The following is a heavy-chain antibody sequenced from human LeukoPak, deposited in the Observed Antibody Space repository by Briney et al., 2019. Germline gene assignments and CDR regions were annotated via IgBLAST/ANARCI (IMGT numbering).Heavy chain of an antibody. Sequence: GGSLRLSCAASGFTFSHYYMSWVRQAPGKGLEWGANIKQDGSEQFYLDSVKGRFTISRDNAKNALYLQMHSLRVEDTAVYYCARESIVVVPTTMDDASDIWGQGTMVTVSS. J-gene: IGHJ3*02. D-gene: IGHD2-2*01. CDR1: GFTFSHYY. CDR3: ARESIVVVPTTMDDASDI. V-gene: IGHV3-7*01. CDR2: IKQDGSEQ.